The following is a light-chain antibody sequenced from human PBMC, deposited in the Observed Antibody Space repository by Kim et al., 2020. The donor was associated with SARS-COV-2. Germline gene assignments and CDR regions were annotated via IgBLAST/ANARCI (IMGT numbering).Light chain of an antibody. J-gene: IGLJ1*01. CDR1: SSNIGAGYE. V-gene: IGLV1-40*01. CDR3: QSYDSGLGGSV. Sequence: RVTISSSGSSSNIGAGYEVHWYQQLPGTAPKLVIYANTNRPSGIPDRFSGSKSGTSASLAITGLLAADEADYYCQSYDSGLGGSVFGTGTKVTVL. CDR2: ANT.